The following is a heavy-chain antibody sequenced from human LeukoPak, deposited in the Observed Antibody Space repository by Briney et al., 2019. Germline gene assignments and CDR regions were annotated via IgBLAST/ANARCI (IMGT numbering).Heavy chain of an antibody. CDR1: GGSISSSDYY. V-gene: IGHV4-39*01. J-gene: IGHJ5*02. Sequence: PSETLSLTCTVSGGSISSSDYYWDWIRQPPGKGLEWIGSIYYSGSTYYNPSLKSRVTISVDTSKNQFSLKLSSVTAADTAVYYCARREGITIFGVAQIEDNWFDPWGQGTLVTVSS. D-gene: IGHD3-3*01. CDR3: ARREGITIFGVAQIEDNWFDP. CDR2: IYYSGST.